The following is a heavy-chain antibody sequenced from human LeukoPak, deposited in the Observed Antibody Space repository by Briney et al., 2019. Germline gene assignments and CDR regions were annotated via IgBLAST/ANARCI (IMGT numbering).Heavy chain of an antibody. V-gene: IGHV1-2*02. Sequence: RASVKVSCKASGYTFTGYYMHWVRQAPGQGLEWMGWINPNSGGTNYAQKFQGRVTMTRDTSISTAYMELSRLRSDDTAVYYCARGGNRLTGYYTDIWGQGTMVTVSS. CDR3: ARGGNRLTGYYTDI. J-gene: IGHJ3*02. CDR1: GYTFTGYY. D-gene: IGHD3-9*01. CDR2: INPNSGGT.